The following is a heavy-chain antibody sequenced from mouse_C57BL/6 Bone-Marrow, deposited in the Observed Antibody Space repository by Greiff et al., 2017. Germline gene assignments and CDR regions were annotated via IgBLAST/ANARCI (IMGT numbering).Heavy chain of an antibody. CDR1: GYTFTGYW. Sequence: VKLMESGAELMQPGASVKLSCKATGYTFTGYWVEWVKQRPGHGLEWIGEILPGSGSTNYNAKFKGKATFTADTSSNTAYMQLSSLTTEDSAIYYCARGGPWFAYWGQGTLVTVSA. V-gene: IGHV1-9*01. CDR3: ARGGPWFAY. CDR2: ILPGSGST. J-gene: IGHJ3*01.